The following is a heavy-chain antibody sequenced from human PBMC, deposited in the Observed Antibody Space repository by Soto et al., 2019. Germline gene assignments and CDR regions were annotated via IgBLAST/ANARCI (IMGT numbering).Heavy chain of an antibody. D-gene: IGHD3-16*01. J-gene: IGHJ1*01. Sequence: QVQLVQSGAEVKKPGASVKVSCKASGYTFTGYYMHCVRQAPGQGLDWVRCINPNSGGTSYAQKLPGRVTMTRGTCISTACMALSRPTPDATAVDSWASGGGGGRLVACWGQATLVTFSS. CDR3: ASGGGGGRLVAC. CDR1: GYTFTGYY. CDR2: INPNSGGT. V-gene: IGHV1-2*02.